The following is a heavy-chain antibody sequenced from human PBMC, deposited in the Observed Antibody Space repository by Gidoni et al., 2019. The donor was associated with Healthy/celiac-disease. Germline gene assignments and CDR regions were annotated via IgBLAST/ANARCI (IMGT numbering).Heavy chain of an antibody. CDR3: AGIPFDP. Sequence: QVQLVESGGGVVQPGRSLRLSCAASGFTFSSYAMHWVRQAPGKGLECVAVISYDGSNKYYADSVKGRFTISRDNSKNTLYLQMNSLRAEDTAVYYCAGIPFDPWGQGTLVTVSS. CDR2: ISYDGSNK. D-gene: IGHD2-2*02. J-gene: IGHJ5*02. V-gene: IGHV3-30-3*01. CDR1: GFTFSSYA.